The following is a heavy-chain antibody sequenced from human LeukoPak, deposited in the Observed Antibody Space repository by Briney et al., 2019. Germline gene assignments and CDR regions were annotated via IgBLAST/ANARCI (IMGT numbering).Heavy chain of an antibody. J-gene: IGHJ1*01. D-gene: IGHD3-3*02. CDR2: VSGSGGVT. CDR1: GFTFSNYA. CDR3: ATFLAIVTARDSLYFQH. V-gene: IGHV3-23*01. Sequence: GGSLRLSCAASGFTFSNYAMSWVRQAPGRGLEWVSGVSGSGGVTYHAESVKGRFTISRDNSKNTLHLQMNSLRAEDTAVYYCATFLAIVTARDSLYFQHWGQGTLVTVSS.